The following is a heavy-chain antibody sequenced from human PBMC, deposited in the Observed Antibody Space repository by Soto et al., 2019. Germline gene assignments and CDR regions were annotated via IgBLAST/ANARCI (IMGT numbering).Heavy chain of an antibody. J-gene: IGHJ2*01. CDR1: GFTFSTYS. V-gene: IGHV3-48*01. D-gene: IGHD3-22*01. Sequence: EVQLVESGGGLVQPGGSLRLSCAGSGFTFSTYSMNWVRQAPGKGLEWVSYISGSTSNIYYADSVKGRFTISRDNAKNSLSLQMNNLRAEHTAVYYCARDRAVSTNWYFDLWGRGTLVTVSS. CDR3: ARDRAVSTNWYFDL. CDR2: ISGSTSNI.